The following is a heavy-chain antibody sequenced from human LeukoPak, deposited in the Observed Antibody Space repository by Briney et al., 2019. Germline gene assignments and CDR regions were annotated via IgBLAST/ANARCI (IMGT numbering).Heavy chain of an antibody. D-gene: IGHD6-13*01. CDR1: GFTFDDYA. CDR3: AKEALGAGTFSGRFDP. Sequence: PGRSLRLSCAASGFTFDDYAMHWVRQDAGEGLEWVSGISWNSGSIGYADSVNGRFTISRDNAKNSLYLQMNSLRAEDTALYYCAKEALGAGTFSGRFDPWGQGTLVTVSS. CDR2: ISWNSGSI. J-gene: IGHJ5*02. V-gene: IGHV3-9*01.